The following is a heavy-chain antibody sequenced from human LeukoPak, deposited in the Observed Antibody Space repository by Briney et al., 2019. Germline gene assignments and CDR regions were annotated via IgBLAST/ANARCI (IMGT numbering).Heavy chain of an antibody. CDR3: ARGELLWFGDLLSNSFDY. J-gene: IGHJ4*02. CDR2: IYPGDSDT. V-gene: IGHV5-51*01. D-gene: IGHD3-10*01. Sequence: GESLKISCKGSGYRFTSYWIGWVRQMPGKGLEWMGFIYPGDSDTRYSPSFQGQVTISADKSMSTAYLQWSSLKASDTAMYYCARGELLWFGDLLSNSFDYWGQGTLVTVSS. CDR1: GYRFTSYW.